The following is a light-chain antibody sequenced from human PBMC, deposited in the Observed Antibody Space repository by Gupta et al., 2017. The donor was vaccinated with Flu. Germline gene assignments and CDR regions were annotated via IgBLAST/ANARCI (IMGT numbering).Light chain of an antibody. CDR3: QKEISAPRT. V-gene: IGKV1-27*01. CDR1: QAIGKY. Sequence: DIQMTQSPSSLSASVGDRVTITCRASQAIGKYLAWYQQKAGKVPKLLIYEASTLQAGAPSRFCGSGSGTDFTLTITNLQPEDVATYYCQKEISAPRTFGQGTKVEIK. CDR2: EAS. J-gene: IGKJ1*01.